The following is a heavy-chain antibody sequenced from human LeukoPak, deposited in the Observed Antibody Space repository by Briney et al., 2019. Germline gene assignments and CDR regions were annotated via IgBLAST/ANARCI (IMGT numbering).Heavy chain of an antibody. CDR2: ISSSGSTV. V-gene: IGHV3-48*03. J-gene: IGHJ6*04. Sequence: GGSLRLSCAASGFTFSSYEMNRVRQAPGKGLEWVSYISSSGSTVYYADSVKGRFTISRDNAKNSLYLQMNSLRAEDTAVYYCAELGITMIGGVWGKGTTVTISS. D-gene: IGHD3-10*02. CDR3: AELGITMIGGV. CDR1: GFTFSSYE.